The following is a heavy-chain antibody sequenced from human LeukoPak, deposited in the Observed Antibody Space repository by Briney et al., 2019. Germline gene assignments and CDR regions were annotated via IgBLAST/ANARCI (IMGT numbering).Heavy chain of an antibody. CDR3: ARHSLADYDILTGLNWFDP. Sequence: GESLKISCKGSGYSFTSYWIGWVRQMPGKGLGWMGIIYPGDSDTRYSPSFQGQVTISADKSISTAYLQWSSLKASDTAMYYCARHSLADYDILTGLNWFDPWGQGTLVTVSS. D-gene: IGHD3-9*01. CDR1: GYSFTSYW. CDR2: IYPGDSDT. V-gene: IGHV5-51*01. J-gene: IGHJ5*02.